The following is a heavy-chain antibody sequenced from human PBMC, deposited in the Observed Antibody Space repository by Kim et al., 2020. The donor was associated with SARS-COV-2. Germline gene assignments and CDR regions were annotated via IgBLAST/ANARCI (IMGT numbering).Heavy chain of an antibody. J-gene: IGHJ6*02. V-gene: IGHV3-23*01. Sequence: GGSLRLSCAASGFTFSSYAMSWVRQAPGKGLEWVSAISGSGGSTYYADSVKGRFTISRDNSKNTLYLQMNSLRAEDTAVYYCAKGREGFLEWLLTYYYYGMDVWGQGTTVTVSS. D-gene: IGHD3-3*01. CDR3: AKGREGFLEWLLTYYYYGMDV. CDR1: GFTFSSYA. CDR2: ISGSGGST.